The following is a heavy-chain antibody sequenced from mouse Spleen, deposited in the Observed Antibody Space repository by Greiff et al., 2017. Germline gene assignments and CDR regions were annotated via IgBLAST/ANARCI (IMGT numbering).Heavy chain of an antibody. J-gene: IGHJ2*01. CDR2: ISYDGSN. CDR1: GYSITSGYY. CDR3: AREEVRRGFDY. Sequence: VQLQQSGPGLVKPSQSLSLTCSVTGYSITSGYYWKWIRQFPGNKLEWMGYISYDGSNNYNPSLKNRISITRDTSKNQFFLKLNSVTTEDTATYYCAREEVRRGFDYWGQGTTLTVSS. D-gene: IGHD2-14*01. V-gene: IGHV3-6*01.